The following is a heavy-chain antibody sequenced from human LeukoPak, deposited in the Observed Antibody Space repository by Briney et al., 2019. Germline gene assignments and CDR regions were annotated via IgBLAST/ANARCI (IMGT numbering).Heavy chain of an antibody. J-gene: IGHJ4*02. Sequence: PGGSLRLSCAASGFTFSSYSMNWVRQAPGKGLVGVSSISSSSSYIYYADSEKGRFTISRDNAKNSLYLQMNSLRAEDTAVYYCASLYCSSTSCLLWGQGTLVTVSS. V-gene: IGHV3-21*01. CDR2: ISSSSSYI. CDR1: GFTFSSYS. CDR3: ASLYCSSTSCLL. D-gene: IGHD2-2*01.